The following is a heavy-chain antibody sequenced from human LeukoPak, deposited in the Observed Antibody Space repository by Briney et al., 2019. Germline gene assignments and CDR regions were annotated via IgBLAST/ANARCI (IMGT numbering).Heavy chain of an antibody. CDR2: ISAYNGNT. CDR3: ARAPVPAAIVDAFDI. Sequence: ASVKVSCKASGYTFTSYGISWVRQAPGQGLEWMGWISAYNGNTNYAQKLQGRVTMTTDTSTSTAYMELRSLRSDDTAVYYCARAPVPAAIVDAFDIWGQGTMVTASS. D-gene: IGHD2-2*02. J-gene: IGHJ3*02. V-gene: IGHV1-18*01. CDR1: GYTFTSYG.